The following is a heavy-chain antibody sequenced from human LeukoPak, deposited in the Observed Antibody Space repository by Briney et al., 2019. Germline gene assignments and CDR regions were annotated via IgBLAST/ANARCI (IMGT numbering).Heavy chain of an antibody. J-gene: IGHJ5*02. CDR1: GGSISSYY. CDR3: ARVRGGRFDP. CDR2: IYYSGST. D-gene: IGHD3-16*01. Sequence: SETLSLTCAVYGGSISSYYWSWIRQPPGKGLEWIGYIYYSGSTNYNPSLKSRVTISVDTSKNQFSLKLSSVTAADTAVYYCARVRGGRFDPWGQGTLVTVSS. V-gene: IGHV4-59*01.